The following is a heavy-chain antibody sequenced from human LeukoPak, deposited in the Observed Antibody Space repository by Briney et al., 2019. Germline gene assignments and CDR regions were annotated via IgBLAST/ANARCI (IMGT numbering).Heavy chain of an antibody. Sequence: ASAKVSCKASGYTFTSYGISWVRQAPGQGLEWMGWIGPYNGNTNYAQNLQGRVTMTTDTSTSTAYMELGSLGSDDSAVYYCAREVATRFDPWGQGTQVTVSS. CDR3: AREVATRFDP. D-gene: IGHD6-6*01. V-gene: IGHV1-18*01. CDR2: IGPYNGNT. J-gene: IGHJ5*02. CDR1: GYTFTSYG.